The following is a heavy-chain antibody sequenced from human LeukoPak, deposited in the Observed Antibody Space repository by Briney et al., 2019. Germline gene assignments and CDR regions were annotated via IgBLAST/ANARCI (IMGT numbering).Heavy chain of an antibody. CDR1: GYSISSGYY. Sequence: PSQTLSLTCTVSGYSISSGYYWGWIRQPPGKGLEWIGSIYHSGSTYYNPSLKSRVTISVDTSKNQFSLKLSSVTAADTAVYYCARGPRWEPPLGYWGQGSLVTVSS. J-gene: IGHJ4*02. D-gene: IGHD1-14*01. V-gene: IGHV4-38-2*02. CDR3: ARGPRWEPPLGY. CDR2: IYHSGST.